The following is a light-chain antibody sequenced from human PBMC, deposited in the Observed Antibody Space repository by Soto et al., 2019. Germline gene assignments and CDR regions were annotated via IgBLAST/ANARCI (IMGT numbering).Light chain of an antibody. CDR3: QQYGSSPTT. Sequence: EIVLTQSPGTLSLSPGERATLSCRASQSVSSSYLAWYQQRPGQAPRLLIYDASSRATGIPDRFSGSVSGTDFTLTISRLEPEDFAVYYCQQYGSSPTTFGQGTKVEIK. CDR2: DAS. CDR1: QSVSSSY. J-gene: IGKJ1*01. V-gene: IGKV3-20*01.